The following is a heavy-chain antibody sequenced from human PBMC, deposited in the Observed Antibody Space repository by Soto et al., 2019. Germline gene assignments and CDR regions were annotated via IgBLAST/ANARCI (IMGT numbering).Heavy chain of an antibody. CDR3: ARARPYYYDI. D-gene: IGHD3-22*01. CDR1: GGSFSGYY. CDR2: INHSGST. V-gene: IGHV4-34*01. J-gene: IGHJ4*02. Sequence: SETLSLTCAVYGGSFSGYYWSWIRQPPGRGLEWIGEINHSGSTNYNPSLKSRVTISVDTSKNQFSLKLSSVTAADTAVYYCARARPYYYDIWGQGTLVTVSS.